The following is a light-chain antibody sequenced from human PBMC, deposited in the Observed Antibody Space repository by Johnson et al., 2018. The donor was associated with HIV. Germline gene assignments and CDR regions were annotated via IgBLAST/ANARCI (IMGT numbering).Light chain of an antibody. CDR3: GTWDSSLSAGYG. CDR1: SSNIGNNY. Sequence: QSVLTQSPSVSAAPGQKVTISCSGSSSNIGNNYVSWYQQLPETAPKLLIYENNKRPSGIPDRFSGSKSGTSATLGITGLQTGDEADYYCGTWDSSLSAGYGIGAETKVTVL. CDR2: ENN. V-gene: IGLV1-51*02. J-gene: IGLJ1*01.